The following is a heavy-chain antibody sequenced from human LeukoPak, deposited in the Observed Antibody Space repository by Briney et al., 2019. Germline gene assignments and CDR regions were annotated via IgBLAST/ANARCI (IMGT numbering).Heavy chain of an antibody. D-gene: IGHD4-11*01. V-gene: IGHV3-21*01. J-gene: IGHJ2*01. CDR2: ISPGSSYI. CDR1: RFTFSSYS. Sequence: PGGSLRLSCAASRFTFSSYSMNWVRQAPGKGLEWVSSISPGSSYIYYADSVKGRFTISRDDAKNSLYLQMNSLRAEDTAVYYCARVTSGHWHFDLWGRGTLVTVSS. CDR3: ARVTSGHWHFDL.